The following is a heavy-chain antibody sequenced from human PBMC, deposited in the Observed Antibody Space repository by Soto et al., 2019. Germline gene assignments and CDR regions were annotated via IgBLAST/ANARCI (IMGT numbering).Heavy chain of an antibody. V-gene: IGHV3-30*18. J-gene: IGHJ4*02. D-gene: IGHD1-26*01. Sequence: GGSLRLSCAASGFSFSSYDMYWVRQAPGKGLEWVAAISYDGTKKYYADSVKGRFTLSRDNSKNTLYLQMNSLRAGDTAVYYCAKGSYSGVYSDFDYWGQGSLV. CDR2: ISYDGTKK. CDR3: AKGSYSGVYSDFDY. CDR1: GFSFSSYD.